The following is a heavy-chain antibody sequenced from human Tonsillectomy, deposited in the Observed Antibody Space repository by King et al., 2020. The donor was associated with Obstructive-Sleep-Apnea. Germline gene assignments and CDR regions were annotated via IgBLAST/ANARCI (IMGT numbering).Heavy chain of an antibody. CDR3: ARGSTTRFYDYYFGMDV. Sequence: VQLVESGAEVKKPGESLKLSCQGSGYTFTTHWIAWVRQRPGKGLECMGIIHPDDSDTRYSPSFQGQVTISADKSINTAYLQWNSLKASDTAMYYCARGSTTRFYDYYFGMDVWGPGTTVAVSS. V-gene: IGHV5-51*01. CDR1: GYTFTTHW. J-gene: IGHJ6*02. CDR2: IHPDDSDT. D-gene: IGHD1-14*01.